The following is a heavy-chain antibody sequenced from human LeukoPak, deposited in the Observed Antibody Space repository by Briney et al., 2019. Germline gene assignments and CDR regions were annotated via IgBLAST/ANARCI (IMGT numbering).Heavy chain of an antibody. CDR3: ARGYSSGRSAGDY. CDR2: ISSSSSTI. Sequence: GGSLRLSCAASGFTFSSYSMNWVRQAPGKGLERVTYISSSSSTIYYADSVKGRFTISRDNAKNSLYLQMNSLRAEDTAVYYCARGYSSGRSAGDYWGQGTLVTVSS. CDR1: GFTFSSYS. D-gene: IGHD6-19*01. V-gene: IGHV3-48*04. J-gene: IGHJ4*02.